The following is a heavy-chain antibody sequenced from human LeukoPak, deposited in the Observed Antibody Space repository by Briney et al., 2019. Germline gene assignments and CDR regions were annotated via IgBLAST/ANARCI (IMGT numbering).Heavy chain of an antibody. D-gene: IGHD2/OR15-2a*01. V-gene: IGHV3-30-3*01. J-gene: IGHJ1*01. CDR2: ISYDGSNK. CDR1: GFTFSSYA. Sequence: GGSLRLSCAASGFTFSSYAMHWVRQAPGKGLEWVAVISYDGSNKYYADSVKGRFTISRDNSKNTLYLQMNSLRAEDTAVYYCARVRGGNWGRGTLVTVSS. CDR3: ARVRGGN.